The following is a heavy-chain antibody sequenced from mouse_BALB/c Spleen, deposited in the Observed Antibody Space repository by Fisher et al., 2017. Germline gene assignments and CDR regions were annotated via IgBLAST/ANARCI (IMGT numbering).Heavy chain of an antibody. CDR3: ARSTAAMDY. J-gene: IGHJ4*01. Sequence: KFKGKATLTSDKSSSTAYMELSSLTSEDSAVYYCARSTAAMDYWGQGTSVTVSS. V-gene: IGHV1-80*01. D-gene: IGHD1-2*01.